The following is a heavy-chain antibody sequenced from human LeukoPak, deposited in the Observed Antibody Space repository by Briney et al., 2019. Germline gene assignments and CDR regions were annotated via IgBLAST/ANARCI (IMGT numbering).Heavy chain of an antibody. CDR3: ARDRRVGDFADAFDI. CDR2: IIPIFGTA. J-gene: IGHJ3*02. D-gene: IGHD3-10*01. Sequence: SVKVSCKASGGTFSSYAISWVRQAPGQGLEWMGGIIPIFGTANYAQKLQGRVTITTDESTSTAYMELSSLRSEDTAVYYCARDRRVGDFADAFDIWGQGTMVTVSS. V-gene: IGHV1-69*05. CDR1: GGTFSSYA.